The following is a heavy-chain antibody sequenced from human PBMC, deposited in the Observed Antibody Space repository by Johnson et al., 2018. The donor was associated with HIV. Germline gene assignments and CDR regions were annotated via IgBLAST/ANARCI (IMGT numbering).Heavy chain of an antibody. Sequence: QMQLVESGGGVVQPGRSLRLSCAASGFSFSSYGMHWVRQAPGKGLEWVAVISYDGSNKYYADSVKGRFTISRDNSKNTLYLQINSLRSEDTAVYYCSKAGQRVAATSAFDIWGQGTMVTVSS. CDR2: ISYDGSNK. CDR1: GFSFSSYG. V-gene: IGHV3-30*18. D-gene: IGHD2-15*01. J-gene: IGHJ3*02. CDR3: SKAGQRVAATSAFDI.